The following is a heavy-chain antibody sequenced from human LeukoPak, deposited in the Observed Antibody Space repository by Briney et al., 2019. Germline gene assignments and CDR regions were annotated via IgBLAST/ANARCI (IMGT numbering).Heavy chain of an antibody. CDR1: GGSIRSSYYY. V-gene: IGHV4-39*01. J-gene: IGHJ4*02. CDR2: IYDSGST. CDR3: GRHESKDYGINLYPDY. Sequence: SETLSLTCTVSGGSIRSSYYYWGWIRQPPGKGLEWIGSIYDSGSTYYNPSLKSRVTISVDTSKNQFSLRLSSVTAADTAVYYCGRHESKDYGINLYPDYWGQGTLVTVSS. D-gene: IGHD4-17*01.